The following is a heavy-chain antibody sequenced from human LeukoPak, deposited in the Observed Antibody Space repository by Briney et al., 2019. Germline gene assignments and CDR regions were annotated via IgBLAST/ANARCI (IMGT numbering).Heavy chain of an antibody. J-gene: IGHJ4*02. V-gene: IGHV3-53*01. CDR2: IYSGGST. Sequence: PWGSLRLSCAASGFTVSSNYMSWVRQAPGKGLEWVSVIYSGGSTYYADSVKGRFTISRDNSKNTLYLQVNSLRAEDTAVYYCARGAEFDWNQFDYWGQGTLVTVSS. D-gene: IGHD1-1*01. CDR1: GFTVSSNY. CDR3: ARGAEFDWNQFDY.